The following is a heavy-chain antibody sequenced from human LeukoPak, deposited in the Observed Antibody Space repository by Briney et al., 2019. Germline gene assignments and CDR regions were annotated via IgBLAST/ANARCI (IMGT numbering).Heavy chain of an antibody. J-gene: IGHJ4*02. CDR2: INHSGST. Sequence: SETLSLTCAVYGGSFGGYYWSWIRQPPGKGLEWIGEINHSGSTNYNPSLKSRVTISVDTSKNQFSLKLSSVTAADTAVYYCARGKGYDFWSGYSLLYYFDYWGQGTLVTVSS. D-gene: IGHD3-3*01. CDR3: ARGKGYDFWSGYSLLYYFDY. V-gene: IGHV4-34*01. CDR1: GGSFGGYY.